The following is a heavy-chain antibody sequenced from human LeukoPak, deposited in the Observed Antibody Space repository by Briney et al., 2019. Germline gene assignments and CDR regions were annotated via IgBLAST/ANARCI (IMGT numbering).Heavy chain of an antibody. CDR2: ISGSGGST. J-gene: IGHJ4*02. CDR1: GFTFSSYA. V-gene: IGHV3-23*01. D-gene: IGHD2-15*01. CDR3: AKASDIVVVVAATQLDY. Sequence: PGGSLRLSCAASGFTFSSYAMSWVRQAPGKGLEWVSAISGSGGSTYYADSVKGRFTISRVNSKNTLYLQMNSLRAEDTAVYYCAKASDIVVVVAATQLDYWGQGTLVTVSS.